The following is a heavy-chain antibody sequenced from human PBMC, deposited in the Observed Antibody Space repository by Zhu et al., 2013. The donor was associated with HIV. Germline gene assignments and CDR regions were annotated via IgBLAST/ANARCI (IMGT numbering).Heavy chain of an antibody. Sequence: QVQLVQSGAEVKKPGASVKVSCKASGYTFTSYDINWVRQATGQGLEWMGWMNPNSGNTGYAQKFQGRVTITRNTSISTAYMELSSLRSDDTAVYYCARVTLSWGSIVKDFDYWAREPWSPSPQ. CDR1: GYTFTSYD. D-gene: IGHD3-16*02. CDR3: ARVTLSWGSIVKDFDY. V-gene: IGHV1-8*03. CDR2: MNPNSGNT. J-gene: IGHJ4*02.